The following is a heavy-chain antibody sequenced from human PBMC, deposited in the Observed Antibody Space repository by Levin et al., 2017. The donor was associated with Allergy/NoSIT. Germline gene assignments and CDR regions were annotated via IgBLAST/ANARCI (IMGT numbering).Heavy chain of an antibody. CDR2: MYYSGNT. Sequence: ESLKISCAAFGFTFSSYSMNWVRQAPGKGLEWIGCMYYSGNTKYNPSLKSRVTISLDTSKNQFSLKLSSVTAADTAVYYCARDRVILGDTNYYYGMDVWGQGTTVTVSS. D-gene: IGHD1-26*01. V-gene: IGHV4-59*01. J-gene: IGHJ6*02. CDR1: GFTFSSYS. CDR3: ARDRVILGDTNYYYGMDV.